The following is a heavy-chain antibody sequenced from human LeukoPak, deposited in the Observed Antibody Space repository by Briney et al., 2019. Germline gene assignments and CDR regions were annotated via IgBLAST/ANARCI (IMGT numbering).Heavy chain of an antibody. CDR2: VNPNSGGT. J-gene: IGHJ6*02. V-gene: IGHV1-2*02. CDR1: GYTFTGYY. CDR3: ARDSSGYDFWSGYYNYYYGMDV. D-gene: IGHD3-3*01. Sequence: ASVKVSCKASGYTFTGYYMHWVRQAPGQGLEWMGWVNPNSGGTNYAQKFQGRVTMTRDTSISTAYMELSRLRSDDTAVYYCARDSSGYDFWSGYYNYYYGMDVWGQGTTVTASS.